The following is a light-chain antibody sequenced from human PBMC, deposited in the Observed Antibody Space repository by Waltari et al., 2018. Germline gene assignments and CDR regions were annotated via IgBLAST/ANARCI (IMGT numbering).Light chain of an antibody. CDR2: DVS. V-gene: IGLV2-11*01. CDR3: CAYAGSYILL. J-gene: IGLJ3*02. Sequence: QSALTQPRPVSGSPGQSVTLSCTGTRSDIGRHKDVPWYQQHPGKAPKVMIYDVSKRPSGVPDRFSGSKSDSTASLTISGLQADDEADYYCCAYAGSYILLFGGGTKLTVL. CDR1: RSDIGRHKD.